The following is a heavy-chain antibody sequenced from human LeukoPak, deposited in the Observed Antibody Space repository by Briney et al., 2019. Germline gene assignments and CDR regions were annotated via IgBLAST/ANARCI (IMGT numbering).Heavy chain of an antibody. J-gene: IGHJ3*02. D-gene: IGHD7-27*01. CDR2: FDPEDGET. Sequence: ASVNVSCKVSGYTLTELSMHWVRQAPGKGLEWMGGFDPEDGETIYAQKFQGRVTMTEDTSTDTAYMELSSLRSEDTAVYYCATGWTTGGAFDIWGQGTMVTVSS. CDR1: GYTLTELS. V-gene: IGHV1-24*01. CDR3: ATGWTTGGAFDI.